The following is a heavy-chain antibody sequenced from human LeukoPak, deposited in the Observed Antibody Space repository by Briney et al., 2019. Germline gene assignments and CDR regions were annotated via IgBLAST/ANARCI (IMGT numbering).Heavy chain of an antibody. J-gene: IGHJ4*02. Sequence: GGSLRLSCAASGFTFSSYAMHWVRQAPGKGLEWVAVISYDGSDKFYADSAKGRFTISRDSSKNTLYLQMNSLRPEDTAVYYCARARPSMWIDYWGQGTLVTVSS. D-gene: IGHD5-12*01. CDR1: GFTFSSYA. CDR3: ARARPSMWIDY. V-gene: IGHV3-30*04. CDR2: ISYDGSDK.